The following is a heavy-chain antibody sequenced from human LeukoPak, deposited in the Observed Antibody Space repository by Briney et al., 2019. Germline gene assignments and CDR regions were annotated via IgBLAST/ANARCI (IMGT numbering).Heavy chain of an antibody. CDR3: ARRYCTSSSCYNDY. CDR2: MSFDVDNK. Sequence: GGSLRLSCVTSGFTFSSYAFHWVRQAPGKGLEWVATMSFDVDNKYYADSVRGRFTISRDNSKNTLYLQMNSPRAEDTAVYSCARRYCTSSSCYNDYWGQGTLVTVSS. D-gene: IGHD2-2*02. J-gene: IGHJ4*02. V-gene: IGHV3-30*04. CDR1: GFTFSSYA.